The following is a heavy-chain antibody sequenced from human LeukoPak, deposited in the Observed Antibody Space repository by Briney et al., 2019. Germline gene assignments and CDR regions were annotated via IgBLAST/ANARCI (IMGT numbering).Heavy chain of an antibody. J-gene: IGHJ4*02. CDR3: ARDLSSWYGYFDH. V-gene: IGHV3-48*04. D-gene: IGHD6-13*01. CDR1: GFTFSSYG. Sequence: PGGSLRLSCEASGFTFSSYGMNWVRQPPGKGLEWVSYISSSSSTIYYADSVKGRFTISRDNAKNSHYLQMNSLRAEDTAVYYCARDLSSWYGYFDHWGQGPLVTVSS. CDR2: ISSSSSTI.